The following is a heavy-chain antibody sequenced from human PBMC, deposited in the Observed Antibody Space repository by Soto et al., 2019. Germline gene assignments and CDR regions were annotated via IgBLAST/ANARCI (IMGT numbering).Heavy chain of an antibody. CDR3: AREAGTTGNYYYGMDV. CDR1: GYTFIGHY. J-gene: IGHJ6*02. D-gene: IGHD1-7*01. V-gene: IGHV1-2*02. Sequence: QVQLVQSGAEVKKPGASVKVSCKASGYTFIGHYLHWVRQAPGQGLEWLGWTNPSSGATNFAQKFQGRVTMTRDTSISTAYLELSRLRSDDTAVYYCAREAGTTGNYYYGMDVWGQGTPVTVSS. CDR2: TNPSSGAT.